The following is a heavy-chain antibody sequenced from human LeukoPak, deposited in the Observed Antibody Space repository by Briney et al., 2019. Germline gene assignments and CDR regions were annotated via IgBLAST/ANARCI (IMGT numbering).Heavy chain of an antibody. CDR3: ARRIGVVVAATPVDY. D-gene: IGHD2-15*01. J-gene: IGHJ4*02. CDR2: ISSSSSYI. Sequence: GGSLRLSCAASGFTFSSYSMNWVHQAPGKGLEWVSSISSSSSYIYYADSVKGRFTISRDNAKNSLYLQMNSLRAEDTAVYYCARRIGVVVAATPVDYWGQGTLVTVSS. V-gene: IGHV3-21*01. CDR1: GFTFSSYS.